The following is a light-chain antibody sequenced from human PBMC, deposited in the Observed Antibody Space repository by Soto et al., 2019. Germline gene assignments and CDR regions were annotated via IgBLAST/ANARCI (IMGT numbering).Light chain of an antibody. CDR2: EVT. J-gene: IGLJ1*01. V-gene: IGLV2-8*01. CDR3: SSYAGNNNYV. Sequence: QSALTQPPSASGSPGQSVTISCTGTGGDIGTYNFVSWYQQHPGKAPKLMIYEVTKWPSGVPDRFSGSKSGNAASLTISGLQGEDEADYYCSSYAGNNNYVFGTGTKVTVL. CDR1: GGDIGTYNF.